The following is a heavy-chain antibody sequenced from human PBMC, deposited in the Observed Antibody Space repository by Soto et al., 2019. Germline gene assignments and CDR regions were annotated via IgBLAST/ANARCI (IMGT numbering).Heavy chain of an antibody. CDR2: MRPGSRHP. J-gene: IGHJ5*02. CDR1: GFTFGDSY. V-gene: IGHV3-11*06. CDR3: GIGGGGGLFDP. D-gene: IGHD2-15*01. Sequence: AGSLTLSCAGYGFTFGDSYMSWIRQAPGKGLEWLSYMRPGSRHPAYADSVKGRFTVSRDNSKRSLYLQMMSLTAEDTAIYYCGIGGGGGLFDPWGQGTIVTVSS.